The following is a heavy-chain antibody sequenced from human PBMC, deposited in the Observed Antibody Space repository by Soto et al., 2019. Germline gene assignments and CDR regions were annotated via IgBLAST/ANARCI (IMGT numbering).Heavy chain of an antibody. J-gene: IGHJ3*02. Sequence: PGGSLRLSCAASGFTFSNTWMSWVRQAPGKGLEWVGRIKSKTDGGTTDYAAPVKGRFTISRGDSKNTLYLQMNSLKTEDTAVYYCTTYYDFWSGYDDIWGQGTMVTVSS. CDR3: TTYYDFWSGYDDI. D-gene: IGHD3-3*01. V-gene: IGHV3-15*01. CDR2: IKSKTDGGTT. CDR1: GFTFSNTW.